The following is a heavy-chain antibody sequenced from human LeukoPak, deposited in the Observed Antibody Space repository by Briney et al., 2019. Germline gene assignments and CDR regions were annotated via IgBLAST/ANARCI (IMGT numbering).Heavy chain of an antibody. CDR1: GFTFSNAW. Sequence: GGSLRLSCAASGFTFSNAWMSWVRQAPGKGLEWVGRIKSKTDGGTTDYAAPVKGRITISRDDSKNTLYLQMNSLKTEDTAVYYCTSGYSFPAPLDYWGQGTLVTVSS. CDR3: TSGYSFPAPLDY. J-gene: IGHJ4*02. CDR2: IKSKTDGGTT. V-gene: IGHV3-15*01. D-gene: IGHD5-18*01.